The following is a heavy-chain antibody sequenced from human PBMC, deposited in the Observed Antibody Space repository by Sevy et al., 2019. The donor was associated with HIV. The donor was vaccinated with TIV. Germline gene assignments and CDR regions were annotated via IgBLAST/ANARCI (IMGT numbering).Heavy chain of an antibody. CDR2: IRFDGNSK. V-gene: IGHV3-30*02. CDR1: GFTFSSYG. D-gene: IGHD2-21*01. J-gene: IGHJ4*02. CDR3: ARADCGGDCYLVFDY. Sequence: GGSLRLSCAASGFTFSSYGMHWVRQAPGKGLEWVAFIRFDGNSKYYADSVKGRFTISRDISKNTLYLQLNSLTAEDTAFYYCARADCGGDCYLVFDYRGQGTLVTVSS.